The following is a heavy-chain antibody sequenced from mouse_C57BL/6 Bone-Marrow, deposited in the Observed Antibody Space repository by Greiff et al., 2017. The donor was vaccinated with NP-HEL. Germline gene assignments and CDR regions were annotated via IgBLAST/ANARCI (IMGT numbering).Heavy chain of an antibody. D-gene: IGHD2-3*01. CDR3: ARVGYLSWFAY. Sequence: DVMLVESGAGLVKPGGSLKLSCAASGFTFSSYAMSWVRQTPEKRLEWVATISDGGSYTYYPDNVKGRVSISRDNAINNLYLQMSQLKSEDTAMYCCARVGYLSWFAYWGQGTLVTVAA. CDR2: ISDGGSYT. V-gene: IGHV5-4*03. CDR1: GFTFSSYA. J-gene: IGHJ3*01.